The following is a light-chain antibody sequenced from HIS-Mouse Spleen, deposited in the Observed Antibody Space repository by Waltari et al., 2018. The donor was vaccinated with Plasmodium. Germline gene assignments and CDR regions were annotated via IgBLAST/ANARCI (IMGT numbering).Light chain of an antibody. CDR2: DAS. J-gene: IGKJ4*01. Sequence: DIQMTQSPSSLSASVGDRVTITCQASQDISNYLNWYQQKPGKAPKRLIYDASNLETGVPSRFSGSGSGTDFTFTISSLQPEDIATYYCQQYDNLPRALTFGGGTKVEIK. CDR3: QQYDNLPRALT. CDR1: QDISNY. V-gene: IGKV1-33*01.